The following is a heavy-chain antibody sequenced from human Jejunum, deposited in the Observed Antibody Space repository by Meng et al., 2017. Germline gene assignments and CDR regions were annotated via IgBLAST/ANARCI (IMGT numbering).Heavy chain of an antibody. J-gene: IGHJ4*02. CDR3: ARGSRGYSYG. CDR1: GGSVSSGSYY. D-gene: IGHD5-18*01. Sequence: QVQLPAAGPGLVGPSETLSLTCTVSGGSVSSGSYYWSWIRQPPGKGLEWIGYIYYGGTTNYNPSLKSRVTISADTSKNQFSLKLSSVTAADTAVYYCARGSRGYSYGWGQGTLVTVSS. CDR2: IYYGGTT. V-gene: IGHV4-61*01.